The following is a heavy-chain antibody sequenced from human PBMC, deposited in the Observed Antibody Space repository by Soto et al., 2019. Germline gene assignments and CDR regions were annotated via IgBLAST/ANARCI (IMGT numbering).Heavy chain of an antibody. CDR1: GFTFSSYG. J-gene: IGHJ3*02. Sequence: GGSLRLSCAASGFTFSSYGMHWVRQAPGKGLEWVAVIWYDGSNKYYADSVKGRFTISRDNSKNTLYLQMNSLRAEDTAVYYCARPTTLNAFDIWGQGTMVTVSS. V-gene: IGHV3-33*01. CDR3: ARPTTLNAFDI. CDR2: IWYDGSNK. D-gene: IGHD4-17*01.